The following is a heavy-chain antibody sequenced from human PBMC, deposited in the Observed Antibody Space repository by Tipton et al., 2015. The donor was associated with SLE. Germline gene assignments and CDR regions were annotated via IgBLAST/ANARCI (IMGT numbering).Heavy chain of an antibody. CDR2: IYSGGST. V-gene: IGHV3-53*01. D-gene: IGHD5-12*01. J-gene: IGHJ6*02. CDR3: REGGVATIPYYYYGMDV. CDR1: GFTVSSNY. Sequence: SLRLSCAASGFTVSSNYMSWVRQAPGKGLEWVSVIYSGGSTYYADSVKGRFTISRDNSKNTLYLQMNSLRAEDTAVYLAREGGVATIPYYYYGMDVWGQGTTVTVSS.